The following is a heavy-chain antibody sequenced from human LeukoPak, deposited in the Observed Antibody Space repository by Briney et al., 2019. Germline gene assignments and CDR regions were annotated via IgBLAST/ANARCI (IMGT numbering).Heavy chain of an antibody. CDR1: GFTFSDFS. CDR2: ISSSSSSI. Sequence: GGSLRLSCAASGFTFSDFSMNWVRQAPRKGLEWVSYISSSSSSIYYADSVKGRFTISRDNAENSLYLQMNSLRDEDTAVYYCTRDQSGSGFNSDYWGQGTLVTVSS. V-gene: IGHV3-48*02. J-gene: IGHJ4*02. D-gene: IGHD5-24*01. CDR3: TRDQSGSGFNSDY.